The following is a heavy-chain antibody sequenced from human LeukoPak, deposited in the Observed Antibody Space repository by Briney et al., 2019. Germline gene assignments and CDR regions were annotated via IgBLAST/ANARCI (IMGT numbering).Heavy chain of an antibody. Sequence: GGSLRLSCAASGFTFSSYAMSWVRQAPGRGLEWVSAISGSGGSTYYADSVKGRFTISRDNSKNTLYLQMNSLRVEDTAVYYCARSHPRTSVFDFGGQGTMVTLSS. CDR3: ARSHPRTSVFDF. V-gene: IGHV3-23*01. D-gene: IGHD5/OR15-5a*01. J-gene: IGHJ3*01. CDR1: GFTFSSYA. CDR2: ISGSGGST.